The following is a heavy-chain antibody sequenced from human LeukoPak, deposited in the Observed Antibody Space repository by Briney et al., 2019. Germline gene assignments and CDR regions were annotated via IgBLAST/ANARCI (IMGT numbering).Heavy chain of an antibody. CDR3: ERDQEGFDS. Sequence: ASVKVSCKASGYTLTSNYIHWVRQAPGQGLEWMGMIYPRDCSTSYAQKFQGRVTVTRDTSTSTVHMELRGMRSEDTAVYYCERDQEGFDSWGQGTPVTVSP. J-gene: IGHJ4*02. CDR1: GYTLTSNY. V-gene: IGHV1-46*01. CDR2: IYPRDCST.